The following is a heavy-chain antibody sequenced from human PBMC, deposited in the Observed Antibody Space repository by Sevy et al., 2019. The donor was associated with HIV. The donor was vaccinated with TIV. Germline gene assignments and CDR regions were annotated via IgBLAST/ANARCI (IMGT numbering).Heavy chain of an antibody. Sequence: ASVKVSCKASGYTFTDYFMHWVRQAPGQGLEWMGWINPNSGGTNYAQKFQGRVTMTRDTSISTAYMELTRLRSDDTAVYYCARVLRSSSGTDYWVQGTLVTVSS. J-gene: IGHJ4*02. CDR3: ARVLRSSSGTDY. V-gene: IGHV1-2*02. CDR1: GYTFTDYF. D-gene: IGHD6-6*01. CDR2: INPNSGGT.